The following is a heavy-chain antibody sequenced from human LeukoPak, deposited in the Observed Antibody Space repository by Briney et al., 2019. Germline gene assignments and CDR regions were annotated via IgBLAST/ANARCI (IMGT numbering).Heavy chain of an antibody. D-gene: IGHD6-19*01. CDR1: GFTFSSYA. V-gene: IGHV3-23*01. CDR2: ISGSGGST. Sequence: GGSLRLSCAASGFTFSSYAMTWVRQAPGKGLEWVSGISGSGGSTYYADSVKGRFTISRDTSKNTLYLQMNSLRAEDTAVYCCAKGYSSGWWGYYFDYWGQGTLVTVSS. J-gene: IGHJ4*02. CDR3: AKGYSSGWWGYYFDY.